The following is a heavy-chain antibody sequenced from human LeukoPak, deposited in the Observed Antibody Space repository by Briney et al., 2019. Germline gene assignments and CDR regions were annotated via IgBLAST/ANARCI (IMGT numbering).Heavy chain of an antibody. Sequence: ASVKVSCKASGYTFTGYYMHWVRQAPGQGLEWMGWINPNIGDTDYVQNFQGRVTMTRDTSISTAYMELSRLRSDDTAVYYCARAYSSSFHAPLRYWGQGTLVTVSS. D-gene: IGHD6-6*01. V-gene: IGHV1-2*02. CDR1: GYTFTGYY. CDR2: INPNIGDT. CDR3: ARAYSSSFHAPLRY. J-gene: IGHJ4*02.